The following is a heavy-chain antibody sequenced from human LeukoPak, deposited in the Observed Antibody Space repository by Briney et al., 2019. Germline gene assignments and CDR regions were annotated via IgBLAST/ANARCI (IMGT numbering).Heavy chain of an antibody. J-gene: IGHJ5*02. CDR1: GGSISSYY. D-gene: IGHD5-12*01. CDR2: IYTSGST. V-gene: IGHV4-4*07. CDR3: ARERGIGSGYAFDP. Sequence: PSETLSLTCTVSGGSISSYYWSWIRQPAGKGLEWIGRIYTSGSTNYNPSLKSRVTMSVDTSKSQFSLKLSSVTAADTAVYYCARERGIGSGYAFDPWGQGTLVTVSS.